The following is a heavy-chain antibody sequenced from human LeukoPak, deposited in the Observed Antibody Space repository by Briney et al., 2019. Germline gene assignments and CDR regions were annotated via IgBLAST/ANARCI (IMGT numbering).Heavy chain of an antibody. J-gene: IGHJ4*02. Sequence: ASVKVSCKASGYTFTGYYMHWVRQAPGQGLEWMGWINPNSGGTNYAQKFQGRVTMTRDTSISTACMELSRLRSDDTAVYYCARVAPYGSGSYVDYWGQGTLVTVSS. V-gene: IGHV1-2*02. D-gene: IGHD3-10*01. CDR3: ARVAPYGSGSYVDY. CDR1: GYTFTGYY. CDR2: INPNSGGT.